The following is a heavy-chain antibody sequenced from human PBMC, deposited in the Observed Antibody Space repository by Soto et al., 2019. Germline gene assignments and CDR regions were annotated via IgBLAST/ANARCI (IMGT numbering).Heavy chain of an antibody. J-gene: IGHJ4*02. Sequence: QVQLQESGPGLVKPSETLSLTCTVSGGSISSYYWSWIRQPPGKGLEWIGYIYYSGSTNYNPSLKRRLTISADTSKTRFPLKLSSVTAADTAVYYCARDRWGEDGSGSYSLDYWGQGTLVTVSS. CDR1: GGSISSYY. V-gene: IGHV4-59*01. CDR3: ARDRWGEDGSGSYSLDY. D-gene: IGHD3-10*01. CDR2: IYYSGST.